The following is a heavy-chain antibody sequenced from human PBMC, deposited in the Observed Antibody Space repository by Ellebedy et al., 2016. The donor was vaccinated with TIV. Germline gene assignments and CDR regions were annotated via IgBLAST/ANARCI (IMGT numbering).Heavy chain of an antibody. CDR1: GFTFRSFG. D-gene: IGHD2-8*01. CDR3: AKDRGSRDSVYPNGMDA. CDR2: SSYDGAYA. J-gene: IGHJ6*02. V-gene: IGHV3-30*18. Sequence: PGGSLRLSCKASGFTFRSFGMHWVRLSVGKGLEWVADSSYDGAYAHYADSVTGRFTCSRDNSKNTLYLQMNSLSAEDTAVYFCAKDRGSRDSVYPNGMDAWGQGITVTVSS.